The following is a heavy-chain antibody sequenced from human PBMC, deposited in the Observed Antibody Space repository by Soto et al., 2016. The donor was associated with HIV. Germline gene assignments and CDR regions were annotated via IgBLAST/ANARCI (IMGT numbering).Heavy chain of an antibody. Sequence: EVQLVESGGGLVQPGGSLRLSCAASGFTFSSYSMNWVRQAPGKGLEWVSYISSSSSTIYYADSVKGRFTISRDNAKNSLYLQMNSLRAEDTAVYYCARDRVVTASYYFDYWGQGTLVTVSS. J-gene: IGHJ4*02. D-gene: IGHD2-21*02. CDR3: ARDRVVTASYYFDY. V-gene: IGHV3-48*04. CDR1: GFTFSSYS. CDR2: ISSSSSTI.